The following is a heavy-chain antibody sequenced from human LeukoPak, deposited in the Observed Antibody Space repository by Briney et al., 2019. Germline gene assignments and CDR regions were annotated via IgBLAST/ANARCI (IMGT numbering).Heavy chain of an antibody. D-gene: IGHD3-3*01. V-gene: IGHV3-33*01. J-gene: IGHJ4*02. CDR3: ARVNGDFWSGYGLDY. CDR1: GFTFSSYG. CDR2: IWYDGSNK. Sequence: GRSLRLSCAASGFTFSSYGMHWVRQAPGEGLEWVAVIWYDGSNKYYADSVKGRFTISRDNSKNTLYLQMNSLRAEDTAVYYCARVNGDFWSGYGLDYWGQGTLVTVSS.